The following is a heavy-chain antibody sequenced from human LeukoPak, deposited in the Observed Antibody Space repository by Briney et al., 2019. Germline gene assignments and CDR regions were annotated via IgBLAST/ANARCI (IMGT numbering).Heavy chain of an antibody. CDR2: FYNSGSS. V-gene: IGHV4-59*01. J-gene: IGHJ4*02. Sequence: SETLSLTCTVSGGSISDYYRGWIRQPPGKGLEWIGYFYNSGSSTYNPSLKSRVTISVDTSKEQFSLKVNSVTAADTAVYYCTRGAGWLIDYWGQGILVTVSS. CDR1: GGSISDYY. CDR3: TRGAGWLIDY. D-gene: IGHD3-16*01.